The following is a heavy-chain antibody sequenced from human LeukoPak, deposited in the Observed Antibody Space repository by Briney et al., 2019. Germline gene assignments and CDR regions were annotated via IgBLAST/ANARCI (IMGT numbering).Heavy chain of an antibody. Sequence: SETLSLTCAVSGGSITSSHHWWSWARQPPGKGLEWIGEIYHSGTTNYNPSLKSRVTMSLDKSNNQFSLRLSSVTAADTAVYFCATYFCGEYSAYYFDYWGQGTLVTVSS. V-gene: IGHV4-4*02. CDR1: GGSITSSHHW. CDR3: ATYFCGEYSAYYFDY. D-gene: IGHD4-17*01. CDR2: IYHSGTT. J-gene: IGHJ4*02.